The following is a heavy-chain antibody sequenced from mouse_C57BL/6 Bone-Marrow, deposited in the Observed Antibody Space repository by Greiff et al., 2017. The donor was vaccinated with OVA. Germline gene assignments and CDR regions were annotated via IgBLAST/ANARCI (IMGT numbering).Heavy chain of an antibody. CDR1: GFTFSSYA. J-gene: IGHJ4*01. Sequence: DVKLVESGGGLVKPGGSLKLSCAASGFTFSSYAMSWVRQTPEKRLEWVATISDGGSYTYYPDNVKGRFTISRDNAKNNLYLQMSHLKSEDTAMYYCARDFCYYGSSYAMDYWGQGTSVTVSS. V-gene: IGHV5-4*01. CDR3: ARDFCYYGSSYAMDY. CDR2: ISDGGSYT. D-gene: IGHD1-1*01.